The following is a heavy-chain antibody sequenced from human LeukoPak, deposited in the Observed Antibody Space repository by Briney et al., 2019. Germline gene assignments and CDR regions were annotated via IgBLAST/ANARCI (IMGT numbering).Heavy chain of an antibody. D-gene: IGHD2-2*01. J-gene: IGHJ4*02. CDR3: ARGEYCSSTSCVHFEY. V-gene: IGHV3-33*01. CDR2: IWYDGSNK. CDR1: GFTFSNYA. Sequence: PGGSLRLSCTASGFTFSNYAMHWVRQAPGKGLEWVAIIWYDGSNKYYSDSVKGRFTISRDNSRNTLYLQMNSLRAEDTAVYYCARGEYCSSTSCVHFEYWGQGTLVTVSS.